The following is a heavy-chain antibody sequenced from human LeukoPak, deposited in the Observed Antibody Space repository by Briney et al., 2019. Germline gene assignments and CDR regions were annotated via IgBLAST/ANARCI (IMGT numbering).Heavy chain of an antibody. Sequence: GGSLRLSCAASGFTFSSYEMNWVRQAPGKGLEWVSYISSSGSTIYYADSVKGRFTISRDNAKNTLYLQMNSLRAEDTAVYYCAKDWELPPNIWGQGTMVTVSS. CDR2: ISSSGSTI. D-gene: IGHD1-26*01. J-gene: IGHJ3*02. V-gene: IGHV3-48*03. CDR3: AKDWELPPNI. CDR1: GFTFSSYE.